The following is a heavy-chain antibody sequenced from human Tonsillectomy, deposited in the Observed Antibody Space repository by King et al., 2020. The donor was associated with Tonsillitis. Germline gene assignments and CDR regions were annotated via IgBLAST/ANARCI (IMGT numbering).Heavy chain of an antibody. CDR1: GFTFSNYD. Sequence: VQLVESGGGVVQPGRSLRLSCAASGFTFSNYDMYWVRQAPGKGLEWVAVISSDGNNQYYADSVKGRFTISRDNSKNTLYLQMNSLRAEDKAVYYCAKAPDRSAYLSDHPNIYTLTTIDYWGQGTLVTVSS. V-gene: IGHV3-30*18. J-gene: IGHJ4*02. CDR3: AKAPDRSAYLSDHPNIYTLTTIDY. D-gene: IGHD3-22*01. CDR2: ISSDGNNQ.